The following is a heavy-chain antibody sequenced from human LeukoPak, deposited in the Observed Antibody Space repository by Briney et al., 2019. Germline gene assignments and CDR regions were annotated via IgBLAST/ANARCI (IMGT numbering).Heavy chain of an antibody. CDR2: IYYSGST. V-gene: IGHV4-61*01. D-gene: IGHD3-22*01. J-gene: IGHJ5*02. CDR1: GGSVSSGSYY. Sequence: PSETLSLTCTVSGGSVSSGSYYWSWIRQPPGKGLEWIGYIYYSGSTNYNPSLKSRVTISVDTSKNQFSLKLSSVTAADTAVYYCARMITMIAVGNWFDPWGQGTLVTVSS. CDR3: ARMITMIAVGNWFDP.